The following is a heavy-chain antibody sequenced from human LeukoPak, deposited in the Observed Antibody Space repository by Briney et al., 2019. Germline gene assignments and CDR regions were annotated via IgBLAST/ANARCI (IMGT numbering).Heavy chain of an antibody. D-gene: IGHD6-13*01. V-gene: IGHV3-13*01. CDR1: GFTFSSYG. CDR3: ARAGYSSTWYSRYFDL. Sequence: GGSLRLSCAASGFTFSSYGMSWVRPAPGKGLEWGSAIGTAGDIYYPGSVKGRFTISRENAKNSLSLQMNSLRAGDTAVYYCARAGYSSTWYSRYFDLWGRGTVVTVSS. CDR2: IGTAGDI. J-gene: IGHJ2*01.